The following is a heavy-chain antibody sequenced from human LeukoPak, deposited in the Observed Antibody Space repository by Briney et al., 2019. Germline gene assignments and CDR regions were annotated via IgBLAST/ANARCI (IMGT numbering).Heavy chain of an antibody. V-gene: IGHV3-9*01. J-gene: IGHJ4*02. D-gene: IGHD3-3*01. CDR3: AKGITIFGVVITAFDY. CDR1: GFTFDDYA. CDR2: ISWNSGSI. Sequence: PGGSLRLSCAASGFTFDDYAMHWVRQAPGKGLEWVSGISWNSGSIGYADPVKGRFTISRDNAKNSLYLQMNSLRAEDTALYYCAKGITIFGVVITAFDYWGQGTLVTVSS.